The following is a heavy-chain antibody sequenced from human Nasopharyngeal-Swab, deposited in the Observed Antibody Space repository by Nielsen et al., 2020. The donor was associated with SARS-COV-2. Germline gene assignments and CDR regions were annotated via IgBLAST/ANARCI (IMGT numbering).Heavy chain of an antibody. CDR3: ARGPSCTNGVCYRYYMDV. V-gene: IGHV1-8*01. CDR1: GYTFTSYD. D-gene: IGHD2-8*01. Sequence: ASVKVSCKASGYTFTSYDINWVRQATGQGLEWMGWMNPNSCNTGYAQKFQGRVTMTRNTSISTAYMELSSLRSEDTAVYYCARGPSCTNGVCYRYYMDVWGKETTVTVSS. J-gene: IGHJ6*03. CDR2: MNPNSCNT.